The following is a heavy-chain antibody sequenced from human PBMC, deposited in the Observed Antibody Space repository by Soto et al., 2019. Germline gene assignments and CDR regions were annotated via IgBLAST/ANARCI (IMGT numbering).Heavy chain of an antibody. Sequence: QVQLVESGGGVVQPGRSLRLSCAASGFTFSSYGMHWVRQAPGKGLEWVAVISYDGGNKYYADSVKGRLTISRDNSKNTLYLQMNSLRGEATAVYYCAKDNGSGCDWLRVGDASDIWGQGTMVTVSS. V-gene: IGHV3-30*18. CDR1: GFTFSSYG. CDR2: ISYDGGNK. J-gene: IGHJ3*02. CDR3: AKDNGSGCDWLRVGDASDI. D-gene: IGHD5-12*01.